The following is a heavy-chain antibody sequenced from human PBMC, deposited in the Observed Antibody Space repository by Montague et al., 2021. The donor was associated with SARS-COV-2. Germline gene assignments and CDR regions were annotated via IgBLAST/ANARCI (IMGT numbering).Heavy chain of an antibody. Sequence: KPSLNSRVTISVDTSKNQFSLKLTSVTAADTAVYFCARESDSYPSGMKYFDLWGRGTLVTVS. D-gene: IGHD5-18*01. V-gene: IGHV4-59*01. CDR3: ARESDSYPSGMKYFDL. J-gene: IGHJ2*01.